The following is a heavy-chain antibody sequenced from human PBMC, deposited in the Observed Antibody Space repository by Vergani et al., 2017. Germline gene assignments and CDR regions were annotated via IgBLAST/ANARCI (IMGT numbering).Heavy chain of an antibody. CDR2: IIPIFGTA. Sequence: QVQLVQSGAEVKKPGSSVKVSCKASGGTFSSYAISWVRQAPGQGLEWMGGIIPIFGTANYAQKFQGRVTITADESTSTAYMELSSLRSEDTAVYYCASGLRFLEWLLTDAFDIWGQGTMVTVSS. D-gene: IGHD3-3*01. CDR3: ASGLRFLEWLLTDAFDI. CDR1: GGTFSSYA. J-gene: IGHJ3*02. V-gene: IGHV1-69*01.